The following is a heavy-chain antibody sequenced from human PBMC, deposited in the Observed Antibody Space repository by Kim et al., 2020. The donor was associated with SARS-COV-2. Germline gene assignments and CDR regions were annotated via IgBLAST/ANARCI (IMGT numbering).Heavy chain of an antibody. CDR1: GFTFSSYE. D-gene: IGHD3-22*01. CDR2: ISSSGSTI. CDR3: ARDLGDSSGYYSWFDP. J-gene: IGHJ5*02. V-gene: IGHV3-48*03. Sequence: GSLRLSCAASGFTFSSYEMNWVRQAPGKGLEWVSYISSSGSTIYYADSVKGRFTISRDNAKNSLYLQMNSLRAEDTAVYYCARDLGDSSGYYSWFDPWGQGTLVTVSS.